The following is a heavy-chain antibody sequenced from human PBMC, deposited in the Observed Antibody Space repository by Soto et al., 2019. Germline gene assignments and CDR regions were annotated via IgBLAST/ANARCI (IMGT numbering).Heavy chain of an antibody. CDR3: TKDTFGGRDS. CDR1: GIDLSIYW. V-gene: IGHV3-74*01. J-gene: IGHJ4*02. D-gene: IGHD2-15*01. Sequence: EAQLVESGGGLVQPGGSLRLSCTGSGIDLSIYWMHWVRQAPGKGLVWVSRINPESTTISYADSVKGRFTISRDNAENTIFLHMNSLSAADTGVYYCTKDTFGGRDSWGQGTLVTVSS. CDR2: INPESTTI.